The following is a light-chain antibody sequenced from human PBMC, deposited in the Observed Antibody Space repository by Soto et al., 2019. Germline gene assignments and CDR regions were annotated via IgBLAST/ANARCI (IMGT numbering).Light chain of an antibody. CDR1: QRVDNNF. Sequence: LTQSAGTLCLSPGEGATLSCRTSQRVDNNFVAWYQQKPGQAPRLLIYGASTRATGIPDRFSGSGFGTDFTLTITRLEPEDFAVYYCQQYGSSLWTFGLGTKVDIK. V-gene: IGKV3-20*01. CDR3: QQYGSSLWT. CDR2: GAS. J-gene: IGKJ1*01.